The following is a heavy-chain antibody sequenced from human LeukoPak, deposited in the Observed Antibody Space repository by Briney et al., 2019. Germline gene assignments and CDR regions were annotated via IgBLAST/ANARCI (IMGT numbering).Heavy chain of an antibody. J-gene: IGHJ4*02. CDR3: AKGGHDFNPFYW. Sequence: GGSLRLSRAASGFTFSTYAMGWVRQAPGKGLEWGSSIKGGSGDPFYADSVKGRFTISRDNSKNTLFLQLNSLRAEDSAVYYCAKGGHDFNPFYWWGQGTLVTVSS. D-gene: IGHD2-15*01. CDR1: GFTFSTYA. V-gene: IGHV3-23*01. CDR2: IKGGSGDP.